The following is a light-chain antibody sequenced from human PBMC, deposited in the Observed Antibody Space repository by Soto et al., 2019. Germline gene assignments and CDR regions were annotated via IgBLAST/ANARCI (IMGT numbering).Light chain of an antibody. Sequence: DIQMTQSPSSLSASVGDRATITCRASQGIGTYLVWYQQKPGPDPKLLIFAASTLQSGDPSRFSGSGSGSDFSLTISSLQPEDVANYYCQNYNGAPSTFGQGTKVEIK. CDR2: AAS. V-gene: IGKV1-27*01. CDR1: QGIGTY. CDR3: QNYNGAPST. J-gene: IGKJ1*01.